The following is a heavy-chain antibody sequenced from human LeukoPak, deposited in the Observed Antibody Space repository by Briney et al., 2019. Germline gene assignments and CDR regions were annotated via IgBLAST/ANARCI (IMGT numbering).Heavy chain of an antibody. CDR2: IYSGGST. J-gene: IGHJ3*02. CDR3: AGRQLVRLADAFDI. V-gene: IGHV3-53*01. D-gene: IGHD6-13*01. Sequence: PGGSLRPSCAASGFTVSSNYMSWVRQAPGKGLEWVSAIYSGGSTYYADSVKGRFTISRDNSKNTLYLQVNSLRAEDTAVYYCAGRQLVRLADAFDIWGQGTMVTVSS. CDR1: GFTVSSNY.